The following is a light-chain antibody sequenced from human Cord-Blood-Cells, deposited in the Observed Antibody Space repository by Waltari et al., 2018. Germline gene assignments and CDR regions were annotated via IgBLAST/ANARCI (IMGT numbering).Light chain of an antibody. J-gene: IGKJ1*01. Sequence: IQMTQSPSPLSACVGDRVTITCRASQSISSYLNWYQQKPGKAPKLLIYAASSLQSGVPSMFSGSGSGTDFTLTISSLQPEDFATYYCQQSYSTPRTFGQGTKVEIK. CDR3: QQSYSTPRT. CDR2: AAS. CDR1: QSISSY. V-gene: IGKV1-39*01.